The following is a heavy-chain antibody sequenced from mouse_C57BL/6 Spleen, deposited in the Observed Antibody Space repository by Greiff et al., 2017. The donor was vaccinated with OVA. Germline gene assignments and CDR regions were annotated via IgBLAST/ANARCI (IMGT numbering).Heavy chain of an antibody. Sequence: QVQLQQSGAELAKPGASVKLSCKASGYTFTSYWMHWVKQRPGQGLEWIGYINPSSGYTKYNQKFKDKATLTADKSSRPAYMQLSSLTYEDSAVYYCARYGPMDYWGQGTSVTVSS. CDR1: GYTFTSYW. J-gene: IGHJ4*01. CDR2: INPSSGYT. CDR3: ARYGPMDY. D-gene: IGHD1-1*01. V-gene: IGHV1-7*01.